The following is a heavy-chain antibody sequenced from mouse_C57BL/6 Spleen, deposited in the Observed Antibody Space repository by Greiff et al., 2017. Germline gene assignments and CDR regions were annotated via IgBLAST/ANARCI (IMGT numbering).Heavy chain of an antibody. J-gene: IGHJ1*03. V-gene: IGHV1-80*01. CDR2: IYPGDGDT. D-gene: IGHD2-12*01. CDR1: GYAFSSYW. Sequence: VQLQQSGAELVKPGASVKISCKASGYAFSSYWLNWVQQRPGKGLEWIGQIYPGDGDTNYNGKFKGTATLTADKSSSTAYLQLSSLTTEASAVYFCARGGNSAWCFDDWGTGTTVTVSS. CDR3: ARGGNSAWCFDD.